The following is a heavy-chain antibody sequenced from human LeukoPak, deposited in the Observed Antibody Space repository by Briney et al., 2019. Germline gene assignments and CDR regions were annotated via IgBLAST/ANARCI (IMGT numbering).Heavy chain of an antibody. CDR3: ARDRGLLDSNGWYDY. CDR2: ISSSGTSI. V-gene: IGHV3-48*03. CDR1: GFTFSTYE. J-gene: IGHJ5*01. D-gene: IGHD6-19*01. Sequence: PGGSLRLSCAASGFTFSTYEMDWVRQAPGKGLEWVSYISSSGTSIYYADSVKGRFTISRDNAKNSLYLQMNSLRAEDTAVYYCARDRGLLDSNGWYDYWGHGTLLTVSS.